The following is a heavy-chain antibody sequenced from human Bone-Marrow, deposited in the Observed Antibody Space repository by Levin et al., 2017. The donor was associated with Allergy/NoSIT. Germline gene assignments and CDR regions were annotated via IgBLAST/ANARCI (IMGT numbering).Heavy chain of an antibody. V-gene: IGHV3-53*01. Sequence: GGSLRLSCAASGFTVSNNYMKWVRQAPGKGLEWVSLIYSGGNTFYADSVKGRFTIFRDNSKNTLYLQMNSRRARDSAVYYLAARTPGIGHSWGQGTLVTVSS. CDR3: AARTPGIGHS. CDR1: GFTVSNNY. CDR2: IYSGGNT. D-gene: IGHD6-13*01. J-gene: IGHJ4*02.